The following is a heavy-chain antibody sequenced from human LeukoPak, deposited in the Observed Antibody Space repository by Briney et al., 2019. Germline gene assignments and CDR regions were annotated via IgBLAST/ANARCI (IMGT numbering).Heavy chain of an antibody. Sequence: PGGSLRLSCAASGFTVSSNYMSWVRQAPGKGPEWVSVIYSGGSTYYADSVKGRFTISRDNSKNTLYLQMNSLRAEDTAVYYCARDVGAGWFDPWGQGTLVTVSS. V-gene: IGHV3-66*02. CDR2: IYSGGST. D-gene: IGHD4/OR15-4a*01. J-gene: IGHJ5*02. CDR1: GFTVSSNY. CDR3: ARDVGAGWFDP.